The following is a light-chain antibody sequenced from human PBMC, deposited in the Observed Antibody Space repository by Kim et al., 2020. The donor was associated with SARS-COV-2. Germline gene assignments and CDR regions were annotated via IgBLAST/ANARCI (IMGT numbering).Light chain of an antibody. Sequence: GPSTTISCTGTISGVGGYHYVSWYQQHPGKAPKLMIYDVSNRPSGVSNRFSGSKSGNPASLTISGLQAEDEADYYCSSYTSSSTWVFGGGTQLTVL. CDR3: SSYTSSSTWV. CDR2: DVS. V-gene: IGLV2-14*03. CDR1: ISGVGGYHY. J-gene: IGLJ3*02.